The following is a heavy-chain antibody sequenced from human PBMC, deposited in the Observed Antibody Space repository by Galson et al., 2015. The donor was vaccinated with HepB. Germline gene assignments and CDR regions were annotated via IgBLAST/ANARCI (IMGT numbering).Heavy chain of an antibody. V-gene: IGHV3-64D*06. J-gene: IGHJ4*02. CDR1: GFTFSSYA. CDR2: ITSGGNP. Sequence: SLRLSCAASGFTFSSYAMDWVRQAPGKGLEYVSAITSGGNPYYAESVKGRFTISRENSKNTLYPQMSGLRTEDTAVYYCVKVLYYDFWSGYHFWGQGTLVTVSS. D-gene: IGHD3-3*01. CDR3: VKVLYYDFWSGYHF.